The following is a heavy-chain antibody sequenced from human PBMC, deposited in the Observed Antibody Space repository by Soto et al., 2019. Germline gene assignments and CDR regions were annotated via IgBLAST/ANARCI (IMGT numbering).Heavy chain of an antibody. Sequence: GSLRLSCAASGFTFSSYAMQWVRQAPGKGLEYVSAISSNGGSTYYANSVKGRFTISRDNSKNTLYLQMGSLRAEDMAVYYCARAYAYYGSGSYYPNYGMEVWGQGTTVTVSS. CDR2: ISSNGGST. D-gene: IGHD3-10*01. CDR1: GFTFSSYA. V-gene: IGHV3-64*01. J-gene: IGHJ6*02. CDR3: ARAYAYYGSGSYYPNYGMEV.